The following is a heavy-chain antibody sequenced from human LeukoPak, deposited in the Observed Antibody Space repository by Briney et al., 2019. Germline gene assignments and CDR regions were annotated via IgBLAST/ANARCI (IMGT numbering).Heavy chain of an antibody. V-gene: IGHV1-69*06. D-gene: IGHD2-21*02. CDR1: GYTFTSYG. CDR2: IIPIFGTA. Sequence: GASVKVSCKASGYTFTSYGISWVRQAPGQGLEWMGGIIPIFGTANYAQKFQGRVTITADKSTSTAYMELSSLRSEDTAVYYCASCGDCYPTPDFQHWGQGTLVTVSS. J-gene: IGHJ1*01. CDR3: ASCGDCYPTPDFQH.